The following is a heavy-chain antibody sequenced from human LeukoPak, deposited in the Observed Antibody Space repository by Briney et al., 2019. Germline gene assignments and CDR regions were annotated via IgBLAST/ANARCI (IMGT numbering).Heavy chain of an antibody. CDR3: ARDLRAASDI. Sequence: PGGSLRLSCAASGFSFSNYWMHWVRHAPGKGLVWVSRISTDGRTTSHADSVEGRFTIYRDNAKNKVSLQMNSLRDEDTAVYYCARDLRAASDIWGQGTMVTVSS. CDR1: GFSFSNYW. J-gene: IGHJ3*02. CDR2: ISTDGRTT. V-gene: IGHV3-74*01.